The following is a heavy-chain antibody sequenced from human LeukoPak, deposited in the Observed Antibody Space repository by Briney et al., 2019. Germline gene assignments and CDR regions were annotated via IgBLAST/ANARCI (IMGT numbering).Heavy chain of an antibody. D-gene: IGHD6-13*01. J-gene: IGHJ4*02. Sequence: GASVKVSSKTSGYTFTSYGISWVRQAPGPGLEWKGMISAYNGNTNYAQKLSGRVTLTQDTAPSTTYMEPRSLRSDHTGEYFCAGGPLGAAADTFDYWGQGTLVTVSS. V-gene: IGHV1-18*01. CDR3: AGGPLGAAADTFDY. CDR1: GYTFTSYG. CDR2: ISAYNGNT.